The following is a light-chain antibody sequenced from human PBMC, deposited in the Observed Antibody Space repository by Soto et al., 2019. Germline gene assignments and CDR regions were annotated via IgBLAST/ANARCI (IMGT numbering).Light chain of an antibody. CDR1: SSDVGGYNY. Sequence: QSALTQPASVSGSPGQSITISCTGTSSDVGGYNYVSWYQQHPGKAPKLMIYEVSNRPSGVSNRFSGSKSGNTASLTISGRQAEDEADYYCSSYTSSSTLVFGPGTKVIVL. CDR2: EVS. J-gene: IGLJ1*01. V-gene: IGLV2-14*01. CDR3: SSYTSSSTLV.